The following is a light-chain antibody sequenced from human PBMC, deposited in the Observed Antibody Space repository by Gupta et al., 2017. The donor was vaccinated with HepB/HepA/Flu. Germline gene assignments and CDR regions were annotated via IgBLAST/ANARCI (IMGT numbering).Light chain of an antibody. V-gene: IGKV3-20*01. CDR3: RQYGSSHFT. CDR1: QSVSSSY. Sequence: EIVLTQSPGTLSLSPGERATLSCRASQSVSSSYLAWFQQKPGQAPRLLIYGASSRATGTPDRFSGGGSGTDFTLTISRLEPEDFAVYYCRQYGSSHFTFGPGTKVEIK. CDR2: GAS. J-gene: IGKJ3*01.